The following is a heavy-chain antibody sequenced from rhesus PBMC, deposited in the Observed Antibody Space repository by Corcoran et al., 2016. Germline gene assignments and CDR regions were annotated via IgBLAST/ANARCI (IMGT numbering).Heavy chain of an antibody. CDR3: ARDRGSYSCSYHDY. Sequence: QVQLQESGPGVVKPSETLSLTCAVSGGSISDSYRWRWIRQPPGKGLEWIGYIYGSSGNTYYNPSLKCRCTISKYASKNQFSLKLSSVTAADTAVYYCARDRGSYSCSYHDYWGQGVLVTVSS. V-gene: IGHV4S10*01. J-gene: IGHJ4*01. CDR2: IYGSSGNT. CDR1: GGSISDSYR. D-gene: IGHD3-16*01.